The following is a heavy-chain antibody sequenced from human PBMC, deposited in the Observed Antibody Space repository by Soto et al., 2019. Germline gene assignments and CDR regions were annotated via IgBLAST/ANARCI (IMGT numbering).Heavy chain of an antibody. J-gene: IGHJ3*02. CDR2: ISAYNGNT. D-gene: IGHD3-22*01. CDR3: ASAGDSSGYGPNDAFDI. CDR1: GYTFTSYG. Sequence: KKRGASVKVSCKASGYTFTSYGISWVRQAPGQGFEWMGWISAYNGNTNYAQKLQGRATMTTDTSTSTAYMELRSLRSDDTAVYYCASAGDSSGYGPNDAFDIWGQGTMVTVSS. V-gene: IGHV1-18*01.